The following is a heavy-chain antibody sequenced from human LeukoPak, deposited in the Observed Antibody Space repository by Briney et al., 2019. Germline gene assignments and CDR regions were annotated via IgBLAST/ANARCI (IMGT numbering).Heavy chain of an antibody. CDR2: ISSSSSYI. CDR1: GFTFSSYS. Sequence: PGGSLRLSCAASGFTFSSYSMNWVRQAPGKGLEWVSSISSSSSYIYYADSVKGRFTISRDNAKNSLYLQMNSLRAEDTALYYCAKDKSSSGWLDAFDIWGQGTMVTVSS. D-gene: IGHD6-19*01. CDR3: AKDKSSSGWLDAFDI. J-gene: IGHJ3*02. V-gene: IGHV3-21*04.